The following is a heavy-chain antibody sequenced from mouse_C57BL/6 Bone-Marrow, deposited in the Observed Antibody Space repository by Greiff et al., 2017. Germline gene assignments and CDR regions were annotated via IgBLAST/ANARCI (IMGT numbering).Heavy chain of an antibody. V-gene: IGHV2-2*01. CDR1: GFSLTSYG. CDR3: AVQTWTGFAY. CDR2: IWSGGST. J-gene: IGHJ3*01. Sequence: QVQLKESGPGLVQPSQSLSITCTVSGFSLTSYGVHWVRQSPGKGLEWLGVIWSGGSTDYNAAFISRLSISKDNSKCQVFLIMNSLQADDTAIDYCAVQTWTGFAYWDQGTRVTVSA.